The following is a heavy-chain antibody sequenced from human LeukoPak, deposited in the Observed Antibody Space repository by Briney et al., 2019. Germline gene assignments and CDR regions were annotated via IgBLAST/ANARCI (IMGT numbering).Heavy chain of an antibody. CDR3: AREGSGSYPGSRYYFDY. V-gene: IGHV1-46*01. Sequence: ASVKVSCKASGYTFTSYYTHWVRQAPGQGLEWMGIINPSGGSTSYAQKFQGRVTMTRDTSTSTVYMELSSLRSEDTAVYYCAREGSGSYPGSRYYFDYWGQGTLVTVSS. CDR2: INPSGGST. J-gene: IGHJ4*02. D-gene: IGHD3-10*01. CDR1: GYTFTSYY.